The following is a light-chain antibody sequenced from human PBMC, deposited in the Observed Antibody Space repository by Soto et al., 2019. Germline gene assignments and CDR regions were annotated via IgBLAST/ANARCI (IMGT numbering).Light chain of an antibody. V-gene: IGKV3-20*01. CDR1: QNISNC. CDR3: QHYGSAPGIT. J-gene: IGKJ5*01. Sequence: IVLRQSPSTLSLSLGDRATLSCRASQNISNCLIWYQQKPGQAPRLLIYYVSNRATGMPARFSGSGSGTDFTLTISRLETEDLAVYYGQHYGSAPGITVGQGTRLE. CDR2: YVS.